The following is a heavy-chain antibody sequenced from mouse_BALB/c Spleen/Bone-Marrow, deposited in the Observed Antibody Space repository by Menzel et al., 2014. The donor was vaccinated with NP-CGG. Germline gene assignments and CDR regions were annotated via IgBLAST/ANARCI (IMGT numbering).Heavy chain of an antibody. Sequence: VQLKESGPELVKPGASVKISCKTSGYTFTEYTMHWVKQSHGKGLEWIGSINPNNGGTNYNQKFKGKATLTVDKSSSTAYMEFRSLTSEDSAVYYCARGDGYYVYAMDYWGQGTSVTVSS. CDR3: ARGDGYYVYAMDY. CDR2: INPNNGGT. V-gene: IGHV1-18*01. CDR1: GYTFTEYT. D-gene: IGHD2-3*01. J-gene: IGHJ4*01.